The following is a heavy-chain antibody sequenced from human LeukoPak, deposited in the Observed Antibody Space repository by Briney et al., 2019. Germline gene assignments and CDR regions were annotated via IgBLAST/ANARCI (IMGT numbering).Heavy chain of an antibody. D-gene: IGHD4-17*01. J-gene: IGHJ4*02. V-gene: IGHV3-43*01. CDR2: ISWDGGST. CDR3: AKAFGDDYGDYLDY. CDR1: GLTFSSCA. Sequence: GGSLRLSCAASGLTFSSCAMSWVRQAPGKGLEWVSLISWDGGSTYYADSVKGRFTISRDNSKNSLYLQMNSLRTEDTALYYCAKAFGDDYGDYLDYWGQGTLVTVSS.